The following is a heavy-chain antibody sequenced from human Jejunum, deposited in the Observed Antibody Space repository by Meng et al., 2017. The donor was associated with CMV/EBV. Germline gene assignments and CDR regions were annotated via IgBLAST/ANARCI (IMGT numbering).Heavy chain of an antibody. CDR2: IKYDGTEK. Sequence: FSTSWMTWVRQAPGKGLGWVANIKYDGTEKNYVDSVRGRFTTSRDNAKNSLYLQMDSLRAEDTAVYYCARHTIFGVGRYYYHGLDVWGQGTTVTVSS. D-gene: IGHD3-3*01. CDR3: ARHTIFGVGRYYYHGLDV. J-gene: IGHJ6*02. V-gene: IGHV3-7*01. CDR1: FSTSW.